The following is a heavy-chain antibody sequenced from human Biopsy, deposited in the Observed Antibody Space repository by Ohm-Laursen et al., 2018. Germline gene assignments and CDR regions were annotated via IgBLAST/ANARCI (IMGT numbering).Heavy chain of an antibody. J-gene: IGHJ4*02. D-gene: IGHD3-3*01. CDR2: IYSSGGS. Sequence: SETLSLTCSVSGGSTNDYFWSWIRQPAGETLEWIGRIYSSGGSSYNPSLKSRISMSMDTSNNQFSLTLTSVTAEDTAVYYCATPFQYYDSWGGYPPFDHWGQGTLVTVSS. CDR3: ATPFQYYDSWGGYPPFDH. CDR1: GGSTNDYF. V-gene: IGHV4-4*07.